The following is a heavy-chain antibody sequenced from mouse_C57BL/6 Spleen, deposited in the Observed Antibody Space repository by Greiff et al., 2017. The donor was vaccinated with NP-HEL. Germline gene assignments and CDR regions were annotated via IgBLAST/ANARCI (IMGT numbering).Heavy chain of an antibody. CDR3: VRNDGYHWYFDV. V-gene: IGHV10-1*01. J-gene: IGHJ1*03. Sequence: EVKVVESGGGLVQPKGSLKLSCAASGFSFNTYAMNWVRQAPGKGLEWVARIRSKSNNYATYYADSVKDRFTISRDDSESMLYLQMNNLKTEDTAMYYCVRNDGYHWYFDVWGTGTTVTVSS. CDR2: IRSKSNNYAT. CDR1: GFSFNTYA. D-gene: IGHD2-3*01.